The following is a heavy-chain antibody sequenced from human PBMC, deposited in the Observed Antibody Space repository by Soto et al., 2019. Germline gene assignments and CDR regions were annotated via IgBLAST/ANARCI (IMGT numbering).Heavy chain of an antibody. D-gene: IGHD3-10*01. CDR2: INHSGTV. J-gene: IGHJ4*02. V-gene: IGHV4-34*01. Sequence: QVHLQQWGAGLLKPSETLSLTCAVNGGAFNGYYWTWIRQSTGKGLQWIGEINHSGTVDYNPSLKSRVTFSIDTSKKQVSLTLTSVTAADTAVYYCARAGAALVRGSIGGFDYWGQGTLVTVSS. CDR1: GGAFNGYY. CDR3: ARAGAALVRGSIGGFDY.